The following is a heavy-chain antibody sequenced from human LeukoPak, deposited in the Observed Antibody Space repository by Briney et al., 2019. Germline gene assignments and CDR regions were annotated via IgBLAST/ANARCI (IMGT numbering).Heavy chain of an antibody. J-gene: IGHJ4*02. Sequence: SETLSLTCTVSGGSLSGYHWGWIRQPPGKGLEWIGYIFYSGDTTYNPSLKSRVTISIDTPKNQFSLKMTSATAAATAVYFCARDKQPGDNWGPGTLVTVSS. D-gene: IGHD7-27*01. CDR1: GGSLSGYH. V-gene: IGHV4-59*01. CDR3: ARDKQPGDN. CDR2: IFYSGDT.